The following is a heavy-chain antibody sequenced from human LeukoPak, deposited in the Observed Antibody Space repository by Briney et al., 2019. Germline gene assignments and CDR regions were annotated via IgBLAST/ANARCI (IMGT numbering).Heavy chain of an antibody. V-gene: IGHV1-69*05. Sequence: SVKVSCKASGGTFSSYAISWVRQAPGQGLGWMGGIIPIFGTANYAQKFQGRVTITTDESTSTAYMELSSLRSEDTAVYYCARGTYYYYYMDVWGKGTTVTVSS. CDR2: IIPIFGTA. CDR1: GGTFSSYA. CDR3: ARGTYYYYYMDV. D-gene: IGHD3/OR15-3a*01. J-gene: IGHJ6*03.